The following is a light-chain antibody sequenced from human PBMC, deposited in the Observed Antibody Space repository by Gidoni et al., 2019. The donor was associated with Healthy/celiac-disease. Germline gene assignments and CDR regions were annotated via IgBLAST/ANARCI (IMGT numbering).Light chain of an antibody. Sequence: IHRVQSPSSLSASVGDRVTITCRVRQSISSYLNWYQKKPGKAPMLLIYAASSLQSGVPSRFSGSGSGTDFTLTISSLQPEDFATYYCQQSYSTPITFGQGTRLEIK. CDR2: AAS. J-gene: IGKJ5*01. CDR1: QSISSY. V-gene: IGKV1-39*01. CDR3: QQSYSTPIT.